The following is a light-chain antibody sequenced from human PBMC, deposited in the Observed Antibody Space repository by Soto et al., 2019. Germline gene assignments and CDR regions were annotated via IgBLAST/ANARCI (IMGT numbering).Light chain of an antibody. CDR3: FSYTGSTAGV. CDR1: SSDIGGYDY. V-gene: IGLV2-14*03. CDR2: EVT. Sequence: QSVLTQPASVSGSPGQSITISCTGTSSDIGGYDYVSWYQQHPGKIPNLLIYEVTNRPSGVSNRFSGSKIGNTASLTISGLQAEDEADYYCFSYTGSTAGVFGGGTKLTVL. J-gene: IGLJ3*02.